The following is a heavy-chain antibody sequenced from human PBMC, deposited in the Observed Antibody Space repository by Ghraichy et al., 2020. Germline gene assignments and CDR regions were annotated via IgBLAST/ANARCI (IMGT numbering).Heavy chain of an antibody. D-gene: IGHD2-15*01. CDR3: ARRVKGGRDGYFDH. CDR1: GFTFSTYV. J-gene: IGHJ4*02. V-gene: IGHV3-23*01. Sequence: GGSLRLSCAASGFTFSTYVMNWVRQAPGKGLEWVSVLSDDEVTTYYGDSMRGRFTISRDNSKNTLYLQMNSLRVEDTAVYYCARRVKGGRDGYFDHWGQGTLVTVSS. CDR2: LSDDEVTT.